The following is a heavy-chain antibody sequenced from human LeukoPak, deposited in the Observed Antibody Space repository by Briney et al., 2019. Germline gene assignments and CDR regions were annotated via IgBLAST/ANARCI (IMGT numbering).Heavy chain of an antibody. Sequence: ASVKVSCKASGGTFSSYAISWVRQAPGQGLEWMGGIIPIFGTANYAQKFQGRVTITADESTSTAYMELSSLRSEDTAVYYCASGAVEYGEYYYYGMDVWGQGTTVTVSS. J-gene: IGHJ6*02. CDR1: GGTFSSYA. D-gene: IGHD2-8*02. V-gene: IGHV1-69*01. CDR2: IIPIFGTA. CDR3: ASGAVEYGEYYYYGMDV.